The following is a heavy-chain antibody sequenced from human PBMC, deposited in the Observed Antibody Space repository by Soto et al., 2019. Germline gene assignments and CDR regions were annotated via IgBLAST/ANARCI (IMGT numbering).Heavy chain of an antibody. J-gene: IGHJ4*02. Sequence: PVGSLRLSCASSVCAFSNAWMSWVRQAPGKGLEWVGRIKSETDGETTDYVAPVKGRFTISRDDSKNTLYLQMNSLKIEDTAVYYCTTDINGGFEYWGRGTLVSVSS. D-gene: IGHD2-8*01. V-gene: IGHV3-15*01. CDR1: VCAFSNAW. CDR2: IKSETDGETT. CDR3: TTDINGGFEY.